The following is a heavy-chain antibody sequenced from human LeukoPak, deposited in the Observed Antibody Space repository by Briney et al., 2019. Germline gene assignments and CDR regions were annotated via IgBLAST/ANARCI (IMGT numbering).Heavy chain of an antibody. CDR2: IIPIFGTA. CDR3: ARDARNYYGSGSYGRNWFDP. J-gene: IGHJ5*02. D-gene: IGHD3-10*01. CDR1: GVTFSSYA. Sequence: GASVKVSCKASGVTFSSYAISWVRQAPGQGLEWMGGIIPIFGTANYAQKFQGRVTITADESTSTAYMELSSLRSEDTAVYYCARDARNYYGSGSYGRNWFDPWGQGTLVTVSS. V-gene: IGHV1-69*13.